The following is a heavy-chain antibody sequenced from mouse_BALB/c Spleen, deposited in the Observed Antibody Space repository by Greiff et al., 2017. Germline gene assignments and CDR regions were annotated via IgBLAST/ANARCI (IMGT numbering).Heavy chain of an antibody. Sequence: QVQLQQSGPGLVAPSQSLSITCTVSGFSLTGYGVNWVRQPPGKGLEWLGMIWGDGSTDYNSALKSRLSISKDNSKSQVFLKMNSLQADDTAIYYCAKKEGPYYGLYYYAMDYWGQGTSVTVSS. CDR1: GFSLTGYG. V-gene: IGHV2-6-7*01. J-gene: IGHJ4*01. CDR3: AKKEGPYYGLYYYAMDY. CDR2: IWGDGST. D-gene: IGHD2-10*01.